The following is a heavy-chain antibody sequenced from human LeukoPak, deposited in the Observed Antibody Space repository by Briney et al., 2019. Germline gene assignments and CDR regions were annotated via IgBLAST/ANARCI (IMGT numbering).Heavy chain of an antibody. Sequence: PSETLSLTCTVSGGSISSSSYYWGWIRQPPGKGLEWIGSIYYSGSTYYNPSLKSRVTISVDTSKNQFSLKLSSVTAADTAVYYCARDHLSIAVAGVFDYWGQGTLVTASS. CDR2: IYYSGST. D-gene: IGHD6-19*01. V-gene: IGHV4-39*02. CDR3: ARDHLSIAVAGVFDY. CDR1: GGSISSSSYY. J-gene: IGHJ4*02.